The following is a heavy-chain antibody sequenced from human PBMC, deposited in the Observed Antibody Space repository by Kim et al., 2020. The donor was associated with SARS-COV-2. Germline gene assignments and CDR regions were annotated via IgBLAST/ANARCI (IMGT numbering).Heavy chain of an antibody. Sequence: GGSLRLSCAASGFSFTNYWMHWVRQAPGKGLVWVARIYGDGSTINYADSVKGRFTISRDNAENTLFLQMNSLRADDTAVYYCAGGPITNGHLREHWGQGTLVTVSS. CDR1: GFSFTNYW. D-gene: IGHD1-1*01. V-gene: IGHV3-74*01. CDR3: AGGPITNGHLREH. CDR2: IYGDGSTI. J-gene: IGHJ1*01.